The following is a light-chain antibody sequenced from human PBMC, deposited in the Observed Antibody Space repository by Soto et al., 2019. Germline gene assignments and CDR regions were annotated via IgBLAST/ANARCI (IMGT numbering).Light chain of an antibody. J-gene: IGLJ1*01. CDR2: HVT. CDR3: CSLTTSHTYV. Sequence: HSVLPHPASVSGSPGQSITISCTGTSSDIGHYDYVSWYQQHPGKAPKLMIYHVTYRPSGVSNRYSGSKSGNSASLTISGLQADDEADYYCCSLTTSHTYVFGSGTKVTVL. CDR1: SSDIGHYDY. V-gene: IGLV2-14*03.